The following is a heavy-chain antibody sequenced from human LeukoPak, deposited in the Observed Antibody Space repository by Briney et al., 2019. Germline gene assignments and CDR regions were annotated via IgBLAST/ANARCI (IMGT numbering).Heavy chain of an antibody. CDR3: ARILHPPNLNWYFDH. CDR2: IYPSGHT. V-gene: IGHV4-4*07. J-gene: IGHJ4*02. Sequence: SETLSLTCTVSRGSTSTYYWSWIRQPAGKGLEWIGRIYPSGHTNFNPSRMSRVTMSIDTSKNPFSLKLSSVTAADTAIYYCARILHPPNLNWYFDHWGQGILVTVSS. CDR1: RGSTSTYY. D-gene: IGHD1-1*01.